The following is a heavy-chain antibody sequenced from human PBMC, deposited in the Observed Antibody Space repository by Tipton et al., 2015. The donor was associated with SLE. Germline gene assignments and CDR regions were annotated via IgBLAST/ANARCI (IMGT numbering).Heavy chain of an antibody. CDR3: VREGDPFDYTTSSPSQDFMDV. V-gene: IGHV4-59*12. CDR2: IYYTGIT. CDR1: GGSISTYY. D-gene: IGHD6-6*01. J-gene: IGHJ6*03. Sequence: TLSLTCTVSGGSISTYYWSWIRQPPGKGLEWIGYIYYTGITYYNPSLKSRLTISIDTSKNQFSLNLSSVTAADTAVYYCVREGDPFDYTTSSPSQDFMDVWGKGTTVTVSS.